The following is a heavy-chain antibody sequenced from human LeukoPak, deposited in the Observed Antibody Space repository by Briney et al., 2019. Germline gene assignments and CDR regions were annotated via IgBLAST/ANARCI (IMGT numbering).Heavy chain of an antibody. CDR3: ARVGDCSSTSCYYYYYYYYGMDV. J-gene: IGHJ6*02. CDR1: GFTFSSYW. Sequence: PGGSLRLSCAASGFTFSSYWMSWVRQAPGKGLEWVANIKQDGSEKYYVDSVKGRFTISRDNAKNSLYLQMNSLRAEDTAVYYCARVGDCSSTSCYYYYYYYYGMDVWGQGTTVTVPS. D-gene: IGHD2-2*01. CDR2: IKQDGSEK. V-gene: IGHV3-7*01.